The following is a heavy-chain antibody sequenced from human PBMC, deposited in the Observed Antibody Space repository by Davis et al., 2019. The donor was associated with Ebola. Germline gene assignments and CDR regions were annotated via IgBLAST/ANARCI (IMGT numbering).Heavy chain of an antibody. Sequence: GESLKISCAASGFTFYRYEMNWVRQAPGKGLEWVSYISGSATSTFYADSVKGRFTISRDNAKNSLYLQMNSLRAEDTAVYYCASSIAAAGPMDVWGQGTTVTVSS. CDR3: ASSIAAAGPMDV. J-gene: IGHJ6*02. D-gene: IGHD6-13*01. CDR1: GFTFYRYE. CDR2: ISGSATST. V-gene: IGHV3-48*03.